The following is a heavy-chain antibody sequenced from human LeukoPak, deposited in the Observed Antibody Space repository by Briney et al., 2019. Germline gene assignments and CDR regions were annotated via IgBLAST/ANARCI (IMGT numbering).Heavy chain of an antibody. V-gene: IGHV4-59*01. CDR1: GGSIRSYY. Sequence: SETLSLTCTVSGGSIRSYYWSWIRQPPGKGLEWIGYIYYSGRTNYCPSLKSRVTISVDTSKNQFSLKLSSVTAADTAVYYCASGAEYSSADYWGQGTLVTVSS. CDR2: IYYSGRT. CDR3: ASGAEYSSADY. D-gene: IGHD6-19*01. J-gene: IGHJ4*02.